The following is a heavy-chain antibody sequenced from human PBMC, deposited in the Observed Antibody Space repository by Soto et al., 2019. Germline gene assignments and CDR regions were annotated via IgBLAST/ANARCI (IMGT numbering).Heavy chain of an antibody. CDR3: ARGIAAAGTDYYYYYYMDV. Sequence: ASVKVSCKASGYTFTGYYMHWVRQAPGQGLEWMGWINPNSGGTNYAQKFQGWVTMTRDTSISTAYMELSRLRSDDTAVYYCARGIAAAGTDYYYYYYMDVWGKGTTVTSP. D-gene: IGHD6-13*01. J-gene: IGHJ6*03. V-gene: IGHV1-2*04. CDR1: GYTFTGYY. CDR2: INPNSGGT.